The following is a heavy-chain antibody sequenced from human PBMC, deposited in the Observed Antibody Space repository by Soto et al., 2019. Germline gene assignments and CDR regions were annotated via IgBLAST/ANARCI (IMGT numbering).Heavy chain of an antibody. CDR3: ASMITGTTGSDYYYYGMDV. V-gene: IGHV3-30-3*01. CDR2: ISYDGSNK. Sequence: PGGSLRLSCAASGFTFSSYAMHWVRQAPGKGLEWVAVISYDGSNKYYADSVKGRFTISRGNSKNTLYLQMNSLRAEDTAVYYCASMITGTTGSDYYYYGMDVWGQGTTVTVSS. D-gene: IGHD1-7*01. CDR1: GFTFSSYA. J-gene: IGHJ6*02.